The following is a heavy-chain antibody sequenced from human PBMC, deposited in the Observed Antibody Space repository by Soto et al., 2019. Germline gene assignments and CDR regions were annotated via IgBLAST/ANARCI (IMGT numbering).Heavy chain of an antibody. CDR3: AKDRYGDYGGVDY. CDR1: GFTFSTYA. CDR2: ITGSGGST. J-gene: IGHJ4*01. D-gene: IGHD4-17*01. V-gene: IGHV3-23*01. Sequence: PGGSLRVSCAASGFTFSTYAMIWVRQAPGKGLEWVSVITGSGGSTYYADSVKGRFTISRDNSKNTLYLQMNSLRAEDTAVYYCAKDRYGDYGGVDYWGHGTLVTVSS.